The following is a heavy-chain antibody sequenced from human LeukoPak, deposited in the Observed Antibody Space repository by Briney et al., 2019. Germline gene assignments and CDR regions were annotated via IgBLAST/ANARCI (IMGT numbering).Heavy chain of an antibody. D-gene: IGHD3-10*01. CDR2: IYYSGST. CDR3: ARDRRSYYGSGSYLDY. CDR1: GGSISSYS. Sequence: PSETLSLPCSVSGGSISSYSWSWIRQPPGKGLEWIGYIYYSGSTNYNPSLKSRVTISVDTSKNQFSLKLSSVTAADTAVYYCARDRRSYYGSGSYLDYWGQGTLVTVSS. J-gene: IGHJ4*02. V-gene: IGHV4-59*01.